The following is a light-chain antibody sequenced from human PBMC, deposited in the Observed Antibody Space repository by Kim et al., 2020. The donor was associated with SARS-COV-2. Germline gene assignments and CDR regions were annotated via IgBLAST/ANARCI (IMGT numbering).Light chain of an antibody. CDR2: DAP. V-gene: IGKV1-33*01. Sequence: DIQMTQSPSSLSASVGDRVTITCQASQDISNYLNWYQQKPGKAPKLLIYDAPNLETGVPSRFSGSGSGTDFTFTISSLQPEDIATYYCQQYDNLYTFGQGTKLEI. J-gene: IGKJ2*01. CDR1: QDISNY. CDR3: QQYDNLYT.